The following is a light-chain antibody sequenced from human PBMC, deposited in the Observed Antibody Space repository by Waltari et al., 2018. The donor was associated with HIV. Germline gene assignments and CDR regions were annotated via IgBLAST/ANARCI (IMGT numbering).Light chain of an antibody. CDR2: YDT. Sequence: SYVLTQPPSVSVAPGQTARISCEGDNIGSKSVHWYQQKPGQAPVFGVYYDTDRPSVIPERFAVSNYLNTASLIISGVEAGDEADYYWHVWDSFSDHRVFGGGTELTVL. V-gene: IGLV3-21*02. CDR1: NIGSKS. J-gene: IGLJ2*01. CDR3: HVWDSFSDHRV.